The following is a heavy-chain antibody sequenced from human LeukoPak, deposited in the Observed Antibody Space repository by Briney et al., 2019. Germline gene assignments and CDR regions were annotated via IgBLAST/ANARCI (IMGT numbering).Heavy chain of an antibody. CDR2: ISGSGGST. J-gene: IGHJ4*02. CDR3: AKPRGQTATYYYDSSGAKADY. CDR1: GFTFSSYW. Sequence: GGSLRLSCAASGFTFSSYWMSWVRQAPGKGLEWVSAISGSGGSTYYADSVKGRFTISRDNSKNTLYLQMNSLRAEDTAVYYCAKPRGQTATYYYDSSGAKADYWGQGTLVTVSS. D-gene: IGHD3-22*01. V-gene: IGHV3-23*01.